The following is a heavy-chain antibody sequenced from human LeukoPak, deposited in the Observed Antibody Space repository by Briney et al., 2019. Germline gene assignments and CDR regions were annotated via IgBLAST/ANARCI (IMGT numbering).Heavy chain of an antibody. Sequence: GGSLRLSCAASGFTVSSNYMSWVRQAPGKGLEWVSVIYSGGSTYYADSVKGRFTISRDNSKNTLYPQMNSLRAEDTAVYYCARVSSSWYYDYWGQGTLVTVSS. CDR2: IYSGGST. V-gene: IGHV3-66*01. CDR1: GFTVSSNY. CDR3: ARVSSSWYYDY. D-gene: IGHD6-13*01. J-gene: IGHJ4*02.